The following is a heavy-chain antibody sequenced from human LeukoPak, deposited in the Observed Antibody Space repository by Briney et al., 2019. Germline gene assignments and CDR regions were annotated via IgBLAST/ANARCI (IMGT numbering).Heavy chain of an antibody. V-gene: IGHV4-39*07. CDR1: GGSMNTVSYY. Sequence: PSETLSLTCTVSGGSMNTVSYYWVWIRQAPEKGLEWIGSVYSRGSIYSNPSLRSRVTISLDTSTNQFSLNLSSVTVADTALYYCAREGYPSYDSSGYYINYWGQGTLVTVSS. J-gene: IGHJ4*02. D-gene: IGHD3-22*01. CDR2: VYSRGSI. CDR3: AREGYPSYDSSGYYINY.